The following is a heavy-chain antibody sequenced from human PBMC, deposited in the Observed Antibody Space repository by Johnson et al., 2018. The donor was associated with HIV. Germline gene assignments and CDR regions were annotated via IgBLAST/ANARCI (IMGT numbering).Heavy chain of an antibody. CDR2: ISYDGSNK. V-gene: IGHV3-30*04. CDR1: GFTFTTYA. Sequence: QVQLVESGGGVVQPGRSLRLSCAASGFTFTTYAMHWVRQAPGKGLEWVAVISYDGSNKYYADSVKGRFTISRDNSKNTLYLQMNSLRAEDTAVYYCARDHLTGNYACDIWCQGTMVTVSS. J-gene: IGHJ3*02. D-gene: IGHD7-27*01. CDR3: ARDHLTGNYACDI.